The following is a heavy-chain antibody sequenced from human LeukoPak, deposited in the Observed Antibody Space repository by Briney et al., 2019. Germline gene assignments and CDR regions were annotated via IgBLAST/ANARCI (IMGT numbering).Heavy chain of an antibody. CDR2: INWNGGST. Sequence: GGSLRLSCAASGFSFSNYWMTWVRQAPGKGLEWVSGINWNGGSTGYADSVKGRFTISRDNAKNSLYLQMNSLRAEDTALYYCARGLVGATMRYFDYWGQGTLVTVSS. D-gene: IGHD1-26*01. J-gene: IGHJ4*02. V-gene: IGHV3-20*04. CDR3: ARGLVGATMRYFDY. CDR1: GFSFSNYW.